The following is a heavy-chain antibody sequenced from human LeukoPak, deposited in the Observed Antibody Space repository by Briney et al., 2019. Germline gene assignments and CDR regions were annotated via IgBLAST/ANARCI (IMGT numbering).Heavy chain of an antibody. CDR2: ISGSGGGT. CDR3: AKSGGGYYDGSGYPLDY. J-gene: IGHJ4*02. Sequence: GGSLRLSCAASGFTFSSYAMSWVRQAPGKGLEWVSGISGSGGGTYYADSVKGRFTISRDNSKNTLYLQMNSLRAEDTAVYYCAKSGGGYYDGSGYPLDYWGQGTLVTVSS. CDR1: GFTFSSYA. V-gene: IGHV3-23*01. D-gene: IGHD3-22*01.